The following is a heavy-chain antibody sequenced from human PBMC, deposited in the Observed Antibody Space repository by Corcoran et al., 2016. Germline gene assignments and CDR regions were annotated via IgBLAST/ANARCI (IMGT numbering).Heavy chain of an antibody. CDR1: GFTFSSYS. CDR2: ISSSSSYI. V-gene: IGHV3-21*01. D-gene: IGHD3-16*01. J-gene: IGHJ4*02. Sequence: EVQLVESGGGLVKPGGSLRLSCAASGFTFSSYSMNWVRQAPGKGLEWVSSISSSSSYIYYADSVKGRFTISRDNAKNSLYLQMNSLRAEDTAVYYCATPEGGWGGYFDYWSQGTLVTVSS. CDR3: ATPEGGWGGYFDY.